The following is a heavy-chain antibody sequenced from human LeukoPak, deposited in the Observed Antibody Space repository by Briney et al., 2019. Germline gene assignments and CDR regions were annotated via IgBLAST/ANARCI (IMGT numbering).Heavy chain of an antibody. Sequence: ASVKVSCKASGYIFTDYAIHWLRQAPGQRPEWMGWKNAANGNTKYSQKFQGRITLIRDTSAATAYMELSSLRHDDLAVYYCARGRGTSGSNRDFYFYYYMDVWGKGTTVTVSS. CDR1: GYIFTDYA. J-gene: IGHJ6*03. CDR3: ARGRGTSGSNRDFYFYYYMDV. V-gene: IGHV1-3*01. CDR2: KNAANGNT. D-gene: IGHD2-15*01.